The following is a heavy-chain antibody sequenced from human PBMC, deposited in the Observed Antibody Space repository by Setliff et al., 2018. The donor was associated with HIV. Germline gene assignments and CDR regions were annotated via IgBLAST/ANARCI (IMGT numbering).Heavy chain of an antibody. CDR2: INAGNGYT. CDR1: GYTFTQYP. J-gene: IGHJ6*02. Sequence: ASVKVSCKASGYTFTQYPMHWVRQAPGQRLEWMGWINAGNGYTKYSQKFQGRVSITRDTSASTAYMELSSLRSEDTAMYYCARLSSSSGQYFHDMDVWGQGTTVTVSS. D-gene: IGHD6-6*01. V-gene: IGHV1-3*01. CDR3: ARLSSSSGQYFHDMDV.